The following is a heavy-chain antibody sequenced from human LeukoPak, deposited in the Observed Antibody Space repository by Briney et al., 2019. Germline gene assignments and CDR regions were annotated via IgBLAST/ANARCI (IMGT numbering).Heavy chain of an antibody. Sequence: GGSLRLSCAASGFTFSSYAMSWVRQPPGTGLEWVSAISGSGGSTYYADSVKGRFTISRDNSKNTLYLQMNSLRAEDTAVYYCAKECCYGGNSGYFDYWGQGTLVTVSS. CDR3: AKECCYGGNSGYFDY. CDR1: GFTFSSYA. V-gene: IGHV3-23*01. J-gene: IGHJ4*02. CDR2: ISGSGGST. D-gene: IGHD4-23*01.